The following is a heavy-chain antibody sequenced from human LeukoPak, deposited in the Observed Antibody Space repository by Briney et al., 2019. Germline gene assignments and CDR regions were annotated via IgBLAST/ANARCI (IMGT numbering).Heavy chain of an antibody. CDR2: IKQDGSEK. CDR3: ARDSAGNDY. CDR1: GFTFSTYW. V-gene: IGHV3-7*01. D-gene: IGHD6-13*01. Sequence: PGGSLGLSCAASGFTFSTYWMSWVRQAPGKGLEWVANIKQDGSEKYYIDSVKGRFTISRDNAKNSLYLQMNSLRAEDTAMYYCARDSAGNDYWGQGTLVTVSS. J-gene: IGHJ4*02.